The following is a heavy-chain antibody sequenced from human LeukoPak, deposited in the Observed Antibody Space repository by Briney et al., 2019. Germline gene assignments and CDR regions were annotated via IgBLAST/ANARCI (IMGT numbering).Heavy chain of an antibody. J-gene: IGHJ4*02. CDR2: ISSDTI. D-gene: IGHD7-27*01. CDR1: GFTFSTYS. V-gene: IGHV3-48*01. CDR3: VRDRDWGFDY. Sequence: GGSLRISCAASGFTFSTYSMNWVRQAPGQGLQWVSYISSDTISYADSVKGRFTISRDNVKNSLYLQMNSLRAEDTAVYYCVRDRDWGFDYWGQGTLVSVSS.